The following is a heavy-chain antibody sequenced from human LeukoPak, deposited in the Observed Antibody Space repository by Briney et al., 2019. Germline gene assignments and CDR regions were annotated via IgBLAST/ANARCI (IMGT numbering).Heavy chain of an antibody. CDR1: AYTLTELS. J-gene: IGHJ4*02. Sequence: ASVKVSCKVSAYTLTELSMHWVRQAPGKGLEWMGGFDPEDGETIYAQKLQGRVTMTEDTSTDTAYMELSSLRSEDTAVYYCATWLTYYYDSSGYPPANYWGQGALVTVSS. V-gene: IGHV1-24*01. D-gene: IGHD3-22*01. CDR3: ATWLTYYYDSSGYPPANY. CDR2: FDPEDGET.